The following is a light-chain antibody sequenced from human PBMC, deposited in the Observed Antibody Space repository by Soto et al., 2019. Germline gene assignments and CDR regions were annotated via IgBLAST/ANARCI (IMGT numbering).Light chain of an antibody. V-gene: IGKV1-13*02. Sequence: AIQLTQSPSSLSASVGDRVTITCRASQDIRGALAWYQQKPGKAPKILIYDVSLLESGVPSRFSGSSSGTDFTLTISSLQPVDFATYYCQQFNSYPITFGQGTRLEIK. CDR2: DVS. CDR1: QDIRGA. J-gene: IGKJ5*01. CDR3: QQFNSYPIT.